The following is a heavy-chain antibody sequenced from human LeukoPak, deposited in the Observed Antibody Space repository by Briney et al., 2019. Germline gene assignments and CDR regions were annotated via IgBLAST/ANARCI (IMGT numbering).Heavy chain of an antibody. CDR2: INPNSGGT. CDR1: GYTFTSYY. J-gene: IGHJ4*02. Sequence: ASVKVSCKASGYTFTSYYMHWVRQAPGQGLEWMGWINPNSGGTNYAQKFQGRVTMTRDTSISTAYMELSRLRSDDTAVYYCARLRSLAAAGTNWGQGTLVTVSS. CDR3: ARLRSLAAAGTN. D-gene: IGHD6-13*01. V-gene: IGHV1-2*02.